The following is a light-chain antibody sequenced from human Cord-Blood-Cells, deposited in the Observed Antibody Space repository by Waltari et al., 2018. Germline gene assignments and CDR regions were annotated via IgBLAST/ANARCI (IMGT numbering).Light chain of an antibody. Sequence: AIRMTQSPSSLSASTGDRVTITCRASQGISSYLAWYQQKPGKAPKLLIYAASTLQSGVPTRFSGIGSGTDFTLTISCLQSEDFATYYCQQYYSYPFIFGPGTKVDIK. CDR3: QQYYSYPFI. V-gene: IGKV1-8*01. CDR1: QGISSY. J-gene: IGKJ3*01. CDR2: AAS.